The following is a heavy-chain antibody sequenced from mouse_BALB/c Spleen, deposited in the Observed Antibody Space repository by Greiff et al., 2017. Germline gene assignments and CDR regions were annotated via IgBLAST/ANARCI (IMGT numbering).Heavy chain of an antibody. CDR1: GFTFSSYT. D-gene: IGHD2-2*01. CDR3: ARLYYGYDDAMDY. CDR2: ISNGGGST. Sequence: DVMLVESGGGLVQPGGSLKLSCAASGFTFSSYTMSWVRQTPEKRLEWVAYISNGGGSTYYPDTVKGRFTISRDNAKNTLYLQMSSLKSEDTAMYYCARLYYGYDDAMDYWGQGTSVTVSS. V-gene: IGHV5-12-2*01. J-gene: IGHJ4*01.